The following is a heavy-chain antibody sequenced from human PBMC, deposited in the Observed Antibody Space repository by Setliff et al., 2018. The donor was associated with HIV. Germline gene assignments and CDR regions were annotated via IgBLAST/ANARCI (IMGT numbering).Heavy chain of an antibody. J-gene: IGHJ4*02. Sequence: PSETLYLTCTVSGVSITSYFWSWIRQPPGKGLEYIGHIYYSGGTSGTTNYNPSLKNRVTISLDTPKNQLSLNLKSVTAADTAVYYCVKWNYPNSWGQGTLVTVSS. CDR2: IYYSGGTSGTT. V-gene: IGHV4-59*01. D-gene: IGHD1-7*01. CDR3: VKWNYPNS. CDR1: GVSITSYF.